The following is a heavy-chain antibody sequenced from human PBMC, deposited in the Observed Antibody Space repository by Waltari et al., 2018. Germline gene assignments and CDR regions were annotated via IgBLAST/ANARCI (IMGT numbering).Heavy chain of an antibody. V-gene: IGHV1-69*14. Sequence: QVQLVQSGAEVKKPGSSVKVSCKASGGTFSSYAISWVRQAPGQGLEWMGGSIPIFGTANYAQKFQGRVTITADKSTSTAYMELSSLRSEDTAVYYCARLAVTTVTTQRVGDYWGQGTLVTVSS. J-gene: IGHJ4*02. CDR1: GGTFSSYA. CDR3: ARLAVTTVTTQRVGDY. D-gene: IGHD4-17*01. CDR2: SIPIFGTA.